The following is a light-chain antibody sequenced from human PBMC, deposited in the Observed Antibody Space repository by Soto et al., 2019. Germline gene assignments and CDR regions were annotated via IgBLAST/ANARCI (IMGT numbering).Light chain of an antibody. CDR1: SSNIGSNT. CDR3: EAWDDSLRGLV. CDR2: NNS. J-gene: IGLJ3*02. V-gene: IGLV1-44*01. Sequence: QSVLTQPPSASGTPGQMVTISCSGSSSNIGSNTVNRYQQLPGMAPKLLIYNNSQRPSGGPDRFSGSKSGTSASLAISRLHSEDEDDYYYEAWDDSLRGLVFGGGTKLTVL.